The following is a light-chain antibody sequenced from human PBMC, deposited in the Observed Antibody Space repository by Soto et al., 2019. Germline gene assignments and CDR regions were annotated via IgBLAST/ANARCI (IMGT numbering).Light chain of an antibody. V-gene: IGKV1-27*01. J-gene: IGKJ4*01. CDR3: QKYNSAPLT. Sequence: DVPMTQSPSSLSAFVGDRVTITCRASQGIAPYLAWFQQKPGKVPKLLIYATSTLQSGVPSRFSGSGSGTDFTLTINILQPEDVVTYYCQKYNSAPLTFGGGTKVEIK. CDR1: QGIAPY. CDR2: ATS.